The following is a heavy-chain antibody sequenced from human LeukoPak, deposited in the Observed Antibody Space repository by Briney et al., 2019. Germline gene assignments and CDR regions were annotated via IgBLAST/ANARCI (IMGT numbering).Heavy chain of an antibody. J-gene: IGHJ5*02. D-gene: IGHD6-19*01. CDR1: GYSFTSYW. CDR3: ASSSAVVGILNWFDL. V-gene: IGHV5-51*01. CDR2: IYPGDSDT. Sequence: GESLKISCKGSGYSFTSYWIGWVRQMPGKGLEWMGIIYPGDSDTRYSPSFQGQVTISADKSISTAYLQWSSLKASDTATYYCASSSAVVGILNWFDLWGQGTLVTVSS.